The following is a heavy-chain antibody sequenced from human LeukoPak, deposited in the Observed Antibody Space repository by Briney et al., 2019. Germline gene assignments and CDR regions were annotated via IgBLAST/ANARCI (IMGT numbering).Heavy chain of an antibody. CDR3: ATPNRDYYYYYMDV. CDR2: MYYRGSS. D-gene: IGHD1-14*01. V-gene: IGHV4-39*01. J-gene: IGHJ6*03. Sequence: SETLSLTCTVSGGSISSSSYYWGWIRQPPGKGLEWIGSMYYRGSSYYNPSLKSRVTISVDTSKNQFSLKLSSVTAADTAVYYCATPNRDYYYYYMDVWGKGTTVTVSS. CDR1: GGSISSSSYY.